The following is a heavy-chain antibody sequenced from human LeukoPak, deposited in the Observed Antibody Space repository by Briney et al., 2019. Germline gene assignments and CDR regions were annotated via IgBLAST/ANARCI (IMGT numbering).Heavy chain of an antibody. J-gene: IGHJ3*01. CDR1: GGTFSSYA. CDR2: ISTFKGDT. CDR3: ARDSGLGLFGV. D-gene: IGHD3/OR15-3a*01. V-gene: IGHV1-18*01. Sequence: VASVKVSCKASGGTFSSYAISWVRQAPGQGLEWMGWISTFKGDTKYAQKFQDRVSMTTDTSTSTAHLELRSLRSEDTAIYYCARDSGLGLFGVWGQGTVVTVSS.